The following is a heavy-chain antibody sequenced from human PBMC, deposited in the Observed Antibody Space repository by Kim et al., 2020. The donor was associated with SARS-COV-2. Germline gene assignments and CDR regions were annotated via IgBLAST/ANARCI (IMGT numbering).Heavy chain of an antibody. CDR2: IYYSGST. Sequence: SETLSLTCTVSGGSISSYYWSWIRQPPGKGLEWIGYIYYSGSTNYNPSLKSRVTISVDTSKNQFSLKLSSVTAADTAVYYCARDVLGYCSGGSCSGAFDIWAQGTMVTVSP. V-gene: IGHV4-59*01. CDR3: ARDVLGYCSGGSCSGAFDI. CDR1: GGSISSYY. D-gene: IGHD2-15*01. J-gene: IGHJ3*02.